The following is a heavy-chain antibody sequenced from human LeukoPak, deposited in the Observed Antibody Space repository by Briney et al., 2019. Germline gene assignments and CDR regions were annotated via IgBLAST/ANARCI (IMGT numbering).Heavy chain of an antibody. D-gene: IGHD2-2*02. CDR1: GYSFQDYW. Sequence: GESLKISCKGSGYSFQDYWIGCVRQMPGKGPELMGRIFTHDSDTKYSPSFEGQVTISVDKSISTAYVQWGSLRVSDTAIYYCAKFGIRGCSSSIRCYTSFFYYGMDVWGQGTTVTVSS. CDR2: IFTHDSDT. CDR3: AKFGIRGCSSSIRCYTSFFYYGMDV. V-gene: IGHV5-51*01. J-gene: IGHJ6*02.